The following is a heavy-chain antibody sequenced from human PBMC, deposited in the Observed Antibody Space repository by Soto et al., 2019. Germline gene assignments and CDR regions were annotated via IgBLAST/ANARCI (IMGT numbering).Heavy chain of an antibody. V-gene: IGHV3-30*18. CDR3: AKDRRDYSSSWPFPDY. Sequence: GGSLRLSFAASGFTFSSYGMHWVRQAPGKGLEWVAVISYDGSNKYYADSVKGRFTISRDNSKNTLYLQMNSLRAEDTAVYYCAKDRRDYSSSWPFPDYWGQGTLVTVSS. J-gene: IGHJ4*02. D-gene: IGHD6-13*01. CDR1: GFTFSSYG. CDR2: ISYDGSNK.